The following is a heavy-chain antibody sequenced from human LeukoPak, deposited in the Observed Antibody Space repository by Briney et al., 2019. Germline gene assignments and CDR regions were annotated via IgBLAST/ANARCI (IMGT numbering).Heavy chain of an antibody. J-gene: IGHJ6*02. CDR1: GFTFSSYA. CDR3: AKEERLYYYNGMDV. D-gene: IGHD1-1*01. Sequence: GGYLRLSCAASGFTFSSYAMNWVRQAPGKGLEWVAVISYDGGNKYYVDSVKGRFTISRDNSRNTLYLQMDSLRAEDTAVYHCAKEERLYYYNGMDVWGQGTTVTVSS. V-gene: IGHV3-30-3*02. CDR2: ISYDGGNK.